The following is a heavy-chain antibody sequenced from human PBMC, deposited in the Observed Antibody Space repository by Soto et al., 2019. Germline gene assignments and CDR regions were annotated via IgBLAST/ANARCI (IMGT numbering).Heavy chain of an antibody. V-gene: IGHV3-21*01. Sequence: EVQLVESGGGLVKPGGSLRLSCAASGFTFSSYSMNWVRQAPGKGLEWVSSISSSSSYIYYADSVKGRFTISRDNAKNSLYLQMNSLGAEDTAVYYCARVSIAVAGTGVVDAFDIWGQGTMVTVSS. J-gene: IGHJ3*02. CDR2: ISSSSSYI. CDR3: ARVSIAVAGTGVVDAFDI. CDR1: GFTFSSYS. D-gene: IGHD6-19*01.